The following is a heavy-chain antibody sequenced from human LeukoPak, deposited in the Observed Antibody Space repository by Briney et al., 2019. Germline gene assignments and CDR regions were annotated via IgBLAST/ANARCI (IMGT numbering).Heavy chain of an antibody. CDR1: GFTFSDYY. CDR3: AREDVAAAGPFYYYYYMDV. Sequence: GGSLRLSCAASGFTFSDYYMSWIRQAPGKGLEWVSYISSSGSTIYYADSVKDRFTISRDNAKNSLYLQMNSLRAEDTAVYYCAREDVAAAGPFYYYYYMDVWGKGTTVTVSS. CDR2: ISSSGSTI. V-gene: IGHV3-11*01. J-gene: IGHJ6*03. D-gene: IGHD6-13*01.